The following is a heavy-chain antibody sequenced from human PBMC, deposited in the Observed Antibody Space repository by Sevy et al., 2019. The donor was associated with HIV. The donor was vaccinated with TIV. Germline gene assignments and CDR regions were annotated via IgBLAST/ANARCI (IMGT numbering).Heavy chain of an antibody. CDR1: GFTFSSYS. D-gene: IGHD2-2*01. CDR2: ISSSSSYI. CDR3: ARGRAVPAAAVSAFDI. J-gene: IGHJ3*02. V-gene: IGHV3-21*01. Sequence: GGSLRLSCAASGFTFSSYSMNWVRQAPGKGLEWVSSISSSSSYIYYADSVKGRFTISRDNAKNSLYLQMDSLRAEDTAVYYWARGRAVPAAAVSAFDIWGQGTMVTVSS.